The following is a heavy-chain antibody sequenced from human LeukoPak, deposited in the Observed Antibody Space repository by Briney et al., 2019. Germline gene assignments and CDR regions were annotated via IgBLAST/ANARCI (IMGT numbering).Heavy chain of an antibody. J-gene: IGHJ4*02. Sequence: GGSLRLSCAASGFTFSNAWMSWVRQAPGKGLEWVGRIKSKTDGGTTDYAAPVKGRFTISRDESKNTLYLQMNTLKNEDTAVYYCTVARGASLFDYWGQGTLVTVS. CDR1: GFTFSNAW. V-gene: IGHV3-15*01. CDR3: TVARGASLFDY. CDR2: IKSKTDGGTT. D-gene: IGHD1-26*01.